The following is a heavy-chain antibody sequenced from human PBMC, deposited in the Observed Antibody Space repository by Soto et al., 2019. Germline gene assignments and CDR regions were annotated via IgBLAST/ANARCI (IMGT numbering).Heavy chain of an antibody. J-gene: IGHJ4*02. V-gene: IGHV3-11*01. D-gene: IGHD6-13*01. CDR1: GFTLSDYF. CDR3: ARFFYPSGWYKFDS. CDR2: ISSSSADI. Sequence: QVQLVESGGGLVEPGGSLSLSCAASGFTLSDYFMTWIRQAPGRGLEQISYISSSSADIYYADSVKGRFTISRNNAENSLYLQMDNLRVEDKALYYCARFFYPSGWYKFDSWGQGTLVTVSS.